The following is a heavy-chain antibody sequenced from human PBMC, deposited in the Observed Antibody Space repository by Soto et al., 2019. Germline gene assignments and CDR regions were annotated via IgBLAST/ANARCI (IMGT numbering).Heavy chain of an antibody. J-gene: IGHJ4*02. D-gene: IGHD3-22*01. V-gene: IGHV4-34*01. CDR3: ARVSYYDSSGYYH. CDR1: GGSFSGYY. CDR2: INHSGST. Sequence: PSETLSLTCAVYGGSFSGYYWSWIRQPPGKGLEWIGEINHSGSTNYNPSLKSRVTISVDTSKNQFSLKLSSVTAADTAVYYCARVSYYDSSGYYHWGQGTLVTVSS.